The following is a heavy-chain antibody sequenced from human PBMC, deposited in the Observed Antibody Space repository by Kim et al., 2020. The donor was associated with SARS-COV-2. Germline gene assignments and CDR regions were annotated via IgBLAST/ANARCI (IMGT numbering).Heavy chain of an antibody. CDR1: GGSLSSSSYY. D-gene: IGHD6-19*01. V-gene: IGHV4-39*01. CDR3: ARHQRYSSGRYVAFYY. CDR2: AYYIGNT. Sequence: SETLSLTWTVSGGSLSSSSYYWGWIRQPPGKGLEWIGTAYYIGNTYYNPSLKSRVTISVDTSKNQFSLKLGSVTAADTAVYYCARHQRYSSGRYVAFYY. J-gene: IGHJ6*01.